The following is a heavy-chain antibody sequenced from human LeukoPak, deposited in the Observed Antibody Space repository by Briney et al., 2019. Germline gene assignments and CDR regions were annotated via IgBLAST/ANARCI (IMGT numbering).Heavy chain of an antibody. Sequence: GSLRLSCAASEFTFSGYWMNWVRQAPGKGLEWVSAISGSGGSTYYADSVKGRFTISRDNSKNTLYLQMNSLRAEDTAVYYCAKDLWYDSSGYYFSYFDYWGQGTLVTVSS. V-gene: IGHV3-23*01. J-gene: IGHJ4*02. D-gene: IGHD3-22*01. CDR3: AKDLWYDSSGYYFSYFDY. CDR1: EFTFSGYW. CDR2: ISGSGGST.